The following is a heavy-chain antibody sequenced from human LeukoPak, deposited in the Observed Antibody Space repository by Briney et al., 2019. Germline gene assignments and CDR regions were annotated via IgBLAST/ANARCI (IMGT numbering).Heavy chain of an antibody. J-gene: IGHJ4*02. CDR1: GFTFSSYW. D-gene: IGHD3-22*01. V-gene: IGHV3-7*03. CDR2: IKQDGSEK. Sequence: GGSLRLSCAASGFTFSSYWMSWVRQAPGKGLEWVANIKQDGSEKYYVDSVKGRFTISRGNAKNSLYLQMNSLRAEDTAVYYCARGSPPRRNYDSRGYYSYYFDYWGQGTLVTVSP. CDR3: ARGSPPRRNYDSRGYYSYYFDY.